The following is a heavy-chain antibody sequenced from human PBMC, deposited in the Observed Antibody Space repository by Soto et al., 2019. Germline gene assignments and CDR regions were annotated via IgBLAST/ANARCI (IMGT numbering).Heavy chain of an antibody. CDR1: GGSISSYY. V-gene: IGHV4-59*01. CDR3: ARDSFPPYSSSSKGFDY. J-gene: IGHJ4*02. Sequence: QVQLQESGPGLVKPSETLSLICTVSGGSISSYYWNWIRQSPGKGLEWIASLDYSGTTNYNPSLKRRITTSVDPSKKQFSLKMLSVTAADTAVYYCARDSFPPYSSSSKGFDYWGPGSLVTVST. CDR2: LDYSGTT. D-gene: IGHD6-6*01.